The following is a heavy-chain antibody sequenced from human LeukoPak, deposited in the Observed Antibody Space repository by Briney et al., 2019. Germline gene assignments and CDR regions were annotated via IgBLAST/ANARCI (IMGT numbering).Heavy chain of an antibody. Sequence: PGGSLRLSCAASGFTVSSNYMSWVRQAPGKGLEWVSVIYSGGSTYYADSVKGRFTISRDNSKNTLYLQMNSLRAEDTAVYYCARWYSSGYNWFDPWGQGTLVTVSS. V-gene: IGHV3-53*01. CDR1: GFTVSSNY. CDR2: IYSGGST. J-gene: IGHJ5*02. D-gene: IGHD6-19*01. CDR3: ARWYSSGYNWFDP.